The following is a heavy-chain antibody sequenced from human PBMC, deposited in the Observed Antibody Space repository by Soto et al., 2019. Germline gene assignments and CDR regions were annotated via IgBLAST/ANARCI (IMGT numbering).Heavy chain of an antibody. D-gene: IGHD6-19*01. CDR3: AKPLQQCLLQGSGVEV. Sequence: WGSLPLSCAPSVFSFSEYCMGWVRQAPGKGLDLVDAISIDTANTEYVDCVNGRFTISIDNSRDTLYLQMNSLRAEDTPVSYCAKPLQQCLLQGSGVEVWGQGTTVAGS. CDR2: ISIDTANT. V-gene: IGHV3-23*01. J-gene: IGHJ6*02. CDR1: VFSFSEYC.